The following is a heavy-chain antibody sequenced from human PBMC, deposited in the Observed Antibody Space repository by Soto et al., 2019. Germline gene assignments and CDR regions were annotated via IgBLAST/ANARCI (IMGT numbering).Heavy chain of an antibody. J-gene: IGHJ4*02. CDR2: INAGNGNT. CDR1: GYTFTSYA. V-gene: IGHV1-3*05. Sequence: QVQLVQSGAEEKKPGASVKVACKASGYTFTSYAMHWVRQAPGQRLEWMGWINAGNGNTKYSQKFQGRVTITRDTSACTAYRELSSLRSEETAVYYCARSIVLVTALDYWGQGTLVTVSS. D-gene: IGHD2-21*02. CDR3: ARSIVLVTALDY.